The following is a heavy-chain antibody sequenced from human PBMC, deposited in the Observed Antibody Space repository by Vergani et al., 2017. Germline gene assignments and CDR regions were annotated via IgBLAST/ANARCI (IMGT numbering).Heavy chain of an antibody. CDR1: GFSLSTSGVG. J-gene: IGHJ5*02. Sequence: QITLKESGPTLVKPTQTLTLTCTFSGFSLSTSGVGVGWIRQPPGKALAWLALIYWDDDKRYSPSLKSRLTITKDTSKNQVVLTMTNMDPVDTATYYGSHSIDYDFWSGYPNWFDPWGQGTLVTVSS. CDR2: IYWDDDK. V-gene: IGHV2-5*02. D-gene: IGHD3-3*01. CDR3: SHSIDYDFWSGYPNWFDP.